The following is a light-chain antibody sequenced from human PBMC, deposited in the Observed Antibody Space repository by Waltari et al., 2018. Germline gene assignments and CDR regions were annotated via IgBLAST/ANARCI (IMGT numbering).Light chain of an antibody. J-gene: IGLJ3*02. CDR1: SSNIGHNA. V-gene: IGLV1-44*01. Sequence: QSVLTQPPSASGTPGQGVTISCSGGSSNIGHNAVNWYQQVPGQAPTLLIYRSDRRPAGVPDRFSGSKSGTSASLAISGLQSEDEADYYCAAWDDSLNGRWVFGGGTKVTVL. CDR3: AAWDDSLNGRWV. CDR2: RSD.